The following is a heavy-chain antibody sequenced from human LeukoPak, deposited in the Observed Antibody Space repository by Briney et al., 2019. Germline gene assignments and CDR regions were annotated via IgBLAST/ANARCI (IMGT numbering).Heavy chain of an antibody. J-gene: IGHJ4*02. D-gene: IGHD6-19*01. CDR1: GGSISSFY. CDR3: ARRSDGYSSGCLDY. Sequence: SETLSLTCTVPGGSISSFYWSWIRQPPGKGLEWIGYIYYSGSTNYNPSLQSRVTISVDTSKNQFSLRLSSVTAADTAVYYCARRSDGYSSGCLDYWGQGILATVSS. CDR2: IYYSGST. V-gene: IGHV4-59*08.